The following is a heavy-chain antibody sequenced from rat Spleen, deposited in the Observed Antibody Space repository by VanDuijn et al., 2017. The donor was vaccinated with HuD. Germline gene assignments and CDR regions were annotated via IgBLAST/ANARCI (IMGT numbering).Heavy chain of an antibody. Sequence: EVQLVESGGGLVQPGRSLKLSCAASGFIFNRYYMVWVRQAPTKGLEWVAYITNTGGYVYYPDSVKGRFTISRDNAQNTVYRKMNSLRSDDTATYYWGRGGDYVSRFEYWGQGVMVTVAS. CDR3: GRGGDYVSRFEY. V-gene: IGHV5-25*01. D-gene: IGHD1-11*01. CDR1: GFIFNRYY. J-gene: IGHJ2*01. CDR2: ITNTGGYV.